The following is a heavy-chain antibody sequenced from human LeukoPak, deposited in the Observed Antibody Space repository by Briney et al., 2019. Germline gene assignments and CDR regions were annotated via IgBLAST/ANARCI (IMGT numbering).Heavy chain of an antibody. CDR3: ARVGREGSSSWFDY. J-gene: IGHJ4*02. V-gene: IGHV1-69*13. CDR1: GGTFSSYA. Sequence: GASVTVSSKASGGTFSSYAISWVRQAPGQGLEWMGGIIPIFGTANYAQKFQGRVTITADESTSTAYMELSSLRSEDTAVYYCARVGREGSSSWFDYWGQGTLVTVSS. D-gene: IGHD6-13*01. CDR2: IIPIFGTA.